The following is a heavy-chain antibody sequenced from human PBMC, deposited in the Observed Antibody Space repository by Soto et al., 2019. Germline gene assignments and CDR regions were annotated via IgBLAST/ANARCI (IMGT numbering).Heavy chain of an antibody. V-gene: IGHV3-33*01. Sequence: AGGSLRLSCAASGFTFSSYGMHWIRQAPGKGLEWVAVIWYDGSNKYYADSVKGRFTISRDNSKNTLYLQMNSLRAEDTAVYYCARVEQQLYYGIDVWGQGTTVTVS. CDR1: GFTFSSYG. D-gene: IGHD6-13*01. CDR3: ARVEQQLYYGIDV. J-gene: IGHJ6*02. CDR2: IWYDGSNK.